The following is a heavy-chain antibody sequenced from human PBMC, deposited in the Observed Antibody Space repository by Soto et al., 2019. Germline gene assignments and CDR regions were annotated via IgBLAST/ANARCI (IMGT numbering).Heavy chain of an antibody. V-gene: IGHV3-23*01. CDR1: EFTFSSHA. D-gene: IGHD4-17*01. Sequence: EVQLLESGGGLVQPGGSLRLSCAASEFTFSSHAMTWVRQAPVKGLEWVSGISGSGDRTYYTDSVKGRFTISRDNSKNTLYLQMSGLRADDTAIYYCARAADNGQYLDWFDAWGQGTLVTVSS. J-gene: IGHJ5*02. CDR3: ARAADNGQYLDWFDA. CDR2: ISGSGDRT.